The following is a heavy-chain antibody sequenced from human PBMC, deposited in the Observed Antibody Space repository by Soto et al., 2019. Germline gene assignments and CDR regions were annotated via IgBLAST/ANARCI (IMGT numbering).Heavy chain of an antibody. CDR1: GFTFSSYW. V-gene: IGHV3-74*01. Sequence: GGSLRLSCAASGFTFSSYWMHWVRQAPGKGLVWVSCMNSDGSSTSYADSVKDRFTISRDKAKNTLYLQMNSLRAEDTAVYYCARAGPFDAFDIWGQGTMVTVSS. J-gene: IGHJ3*02. CDR2: MNSDGSST. CDR3: ARAGPFDAFDI.